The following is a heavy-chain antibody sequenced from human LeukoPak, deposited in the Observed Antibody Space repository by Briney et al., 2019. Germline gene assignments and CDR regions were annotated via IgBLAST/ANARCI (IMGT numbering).Heavy chain of an antibody. V-gene: IGHV3-48*01. Sequence: GGSLRLSCAASGFTFSSYSMNWVRQAPGKGLERVSYINSGSSAIYSADSVKGRFSISRDNSKNTLYLQINSLGADDTAIYYCTKCMTEPGTCYFNNWGQGTLVTVSS. CDR2: INSGSSAI. J-gene: IGHJ4*02. CDR3: TKCMTEPGTCYFNN. D-gene: IGHD2-8*01. CDR1: GFTFSSYS.